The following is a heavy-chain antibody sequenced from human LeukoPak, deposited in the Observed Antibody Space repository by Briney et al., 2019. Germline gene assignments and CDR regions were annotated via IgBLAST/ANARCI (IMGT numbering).Heavy chain of an antibody. Sequence: PSETLSLTCTVSGGSISSGGYYWSWIRQHPGKGLEWIGYIYYSGSAYYNPPLKSRVTISVDTSKNQFSLKLSSVTAADTAVYYCARDRVQLWLGSYYYYGMDVWGQGTTVTVSS. CDR3: ARDRVQLWLGSYYYYGMDV. CDR1: GGSISSGGYY. CDR2: IYYSGSA. V-gene: IGHV4-31*03. D-gene: IGHD5-18*01. J-gene: IGHJ6*02.